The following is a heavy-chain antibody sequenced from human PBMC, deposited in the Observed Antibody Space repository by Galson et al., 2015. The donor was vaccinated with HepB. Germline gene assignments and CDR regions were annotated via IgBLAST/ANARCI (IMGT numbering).Heavy chain of an antibody. CDR3: ATSRTHCSGGSCYRAYDAFDI. Sequence: SVKVSCKVSGYTLTELPMHWVRQAPGKGLEWMGGFDPEDGETIYAQKFQGRVTMTEDTSTDTAYMELSSLRSEDTAVYYCATSRTHCSGGSCYRAYDAFDIWGQGTMVTVSS. D-gene: IGHD2-15*01. V-gene: IGHV1-24*01. CDR1: GYTLTELP. CDR2: FDPEDGET. J-gene: IGHJ3*02.